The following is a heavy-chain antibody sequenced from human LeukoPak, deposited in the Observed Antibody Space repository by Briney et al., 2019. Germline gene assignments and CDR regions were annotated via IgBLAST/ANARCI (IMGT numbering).Heavy chain of an antibody. D-gene: IGHD3-16*02. Sequence: PGGSMRLSCAASGFTFSNAWMSWVRQAPGKGLEWVGRIKSKTDGGTTDYAAPVKGRFTISRDDSKNTLYLQMNSLKTEDTAVYYCTTTAAFMITFGGVIVIPRDNWFDPWGQGTLVTVSS. J-gene: IGHJ5*02. CDR1: GFTFSNAW. CDR2: IKSKTDGGTT. V-gene: IGHV3-15*01. CDR3: TTTAAFMITFGGVIVIPRDNWFDP.